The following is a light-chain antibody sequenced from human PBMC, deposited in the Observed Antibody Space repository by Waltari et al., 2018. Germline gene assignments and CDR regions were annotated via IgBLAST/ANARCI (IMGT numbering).Light chain of an antibody. Sequence: QSALTQPRSVSGSPGQSVTISCTGTSSDVGTYKYVSWHQQHPGQAPKLIMFDVSKRPSGVPDRFSGSKSGDTASLTISGLQAEDEADYYCCSYTVSNTLLFGGGTKLTVL. J-gene: IGLJ3*02. CDR2: DVS. V-gene: IGLV2-11*01. CDR1: SSDVGTYKY. CDR3: CSYTVSNTLL.